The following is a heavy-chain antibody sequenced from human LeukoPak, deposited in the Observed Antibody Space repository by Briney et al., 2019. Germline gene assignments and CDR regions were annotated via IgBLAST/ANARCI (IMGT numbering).Heavy chain of an antibody. J-gene: IGHJ4*02. CDR2: INSDGSST. CDR3: ARGTGYLLLDY. V-gene: IGHV3-74*01. CDR1: VFTFSSYW. D-gene: IGHD3/OR15-3a*01. Sequence: GGSLRLSCAASVFTFSSYWMHWVRQAPGRGLVWVSRINSDGSSTSYADSVKGRFTISRDNAKNTLSLQMNSVRAEDTSVYYCARGTGYLLLDYWGQGTLGTVSS.